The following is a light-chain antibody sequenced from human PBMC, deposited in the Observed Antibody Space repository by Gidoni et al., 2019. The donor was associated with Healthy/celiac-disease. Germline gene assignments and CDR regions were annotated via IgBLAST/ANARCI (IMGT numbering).Light chain of an antibody. CDR1: QSISSW. CDR3: QQYNSYLTWT. Sequence: DIQMTQSPSTLSASVGDRVTITCRASQSISSWLAWYQQKPGKAPKLLIYKASSLESGVPSRFSGSGSGTEFTLTISSLQPDDFATYYCQQYNSYLTWTFPRDQGGNQT. V-gene: IGKV1-5*03. J-gene: IGKJ1*01. CDR2: KAS.